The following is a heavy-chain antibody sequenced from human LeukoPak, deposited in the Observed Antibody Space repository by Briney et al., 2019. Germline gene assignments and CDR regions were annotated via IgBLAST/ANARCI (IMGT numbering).Heavy chain of an antibody. CDR1: GGSISSSTYY. CDR3: ARSSVQFTFDF. CDR2: IYYRGNT. D-gene: IGHD4-11*01. V-gene: IGHV4-39*01. J-gene: IGHJ4*02. Sequence: PSETLSLTCTVSGGSISSSTYYWGRIRQPPGKGLEWIGSIYYRGNTYYNPSLKSRVTISVDMSKNQFSLKLSSVTAADTAVYYCARSSVQFTFDFWGQGTLVTVSS.